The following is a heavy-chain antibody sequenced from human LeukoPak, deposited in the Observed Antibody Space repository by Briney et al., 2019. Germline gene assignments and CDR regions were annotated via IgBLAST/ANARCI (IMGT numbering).Heavy chain of an antibody. D-gene: IGHD5/OR15-5a*01. CDR3: ARSTLHRGAFDI. CDR2: ISSSSSYI. Sequence: PGGSLRLSCAASGFTFSSYSMNWVHQAPGKGLEWVSSISSSSSYIYYADSVKGRFTISRDNAKNSLYLQMNSLRAEDTAVYYCARSTLHRGAFDIWGQGTMVTVSS. J-gene: IGHJ3*02. CDR1: GFTFSSYS. V-gene: IGHV3-21*01.